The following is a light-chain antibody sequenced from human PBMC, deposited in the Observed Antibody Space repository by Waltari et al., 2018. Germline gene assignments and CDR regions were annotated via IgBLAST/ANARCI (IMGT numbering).Light chain of an antibody. CDR2: GAS. CDR3: QQYGTSLSWT. J-gene: IGKJ1*01. V-gene: IGKV3-20*01. CDR1: QSVNSKF. Sequence: EIVLTQSPGTLSLSPGERATLSCRASQSVNSKFLAWYQQKPGQPPRLLIYGASSRATGIPDRFSGSGSETDFSLTISRLEPEDFAVYYCQQYGTSLSWTFGQGTKVEIK.